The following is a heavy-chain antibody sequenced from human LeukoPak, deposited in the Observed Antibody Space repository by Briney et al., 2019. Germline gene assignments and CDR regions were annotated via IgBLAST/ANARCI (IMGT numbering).Heavy chain of an antibody. D-gene: IGHD1-14*01. J-gene: IGHJ5*02. V-gene: IGHV3-7*03. CDR1: GFTFSSYS. CDR2: IKKDGSQT. CDR3: ARVGWEILNLHFDP. Sequence: TGGSLRLSCAASGFTFSSYSMNWVRQAPGKGPEWVATIKKDGSQTYYVDSVKGRFTISRDNAQNSLYLQMNGLRVEDTAIYSCARVGWEILNLHFDPWGQGTLVTVSS.